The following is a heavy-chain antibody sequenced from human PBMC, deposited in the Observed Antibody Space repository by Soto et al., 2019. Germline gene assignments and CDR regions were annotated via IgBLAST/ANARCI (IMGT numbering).Heavy chain of an antibody. J-gene: IGHJ6*02. Sequence: ASVKVSCKASGYTFIDYYIHWVRLAPGQGLEWMGWIKPNSGDTKYAQKFQGWVTMTRDTSIRTAYMELSRLRSDDTAIYYCARGYGGLGNCVFYFYGLDVWGQGTTVTSP. V-gene: IGHV1-2*04. CDR1: GYTFIDYY. D-gene: IGHD3-10*01. CDR2: IKPNSGDT. CDR3: ARGYGGLGNCVFYFYGLDV.